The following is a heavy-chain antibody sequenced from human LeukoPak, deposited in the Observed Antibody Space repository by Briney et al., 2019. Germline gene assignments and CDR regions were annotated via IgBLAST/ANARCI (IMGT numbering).Heavy chain of an antibody. CDR3: AREAAAAGGPYYYYGMDV. J-gene: IGHJ6*02. D-gene: IGHD6-13*01. Sequence: GGSLRLSCAASGFTVSSNYMSWVRQAPGKGLEWVSVIYSGGSTYYADSVKGLFTISRDNSKNTLYLQMNSLRAEDTAVYYCAREAAAAGGPYYYYGMDVWGQGTTVTVSS. V-gene: IGHV3-53*01. CDR1: GFTVSSNY. CDR2: IYSGGST.